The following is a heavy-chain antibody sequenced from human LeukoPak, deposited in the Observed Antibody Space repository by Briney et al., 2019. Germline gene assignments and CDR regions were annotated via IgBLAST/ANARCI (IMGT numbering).Heavy chain of an antibody. CDR1: GGSISRYY. CDR2: IYYSGST. D-gene: IGHD4-11*01. Sequence: SETLSLTCAVSGGSISRYYWSWIRQPPGKGLEWIGYIYYSGSTNYSPSLKGRVAISVDTSKNQFSLKLISVTAADTAVYYCARDFVDSYYVGVSYFDYWGQGALVTVSS. CDR3: ARDFVDSYYVGVSYFDY. J-gene: IGHJ4*02. V-gene: IGHV4-59*01.